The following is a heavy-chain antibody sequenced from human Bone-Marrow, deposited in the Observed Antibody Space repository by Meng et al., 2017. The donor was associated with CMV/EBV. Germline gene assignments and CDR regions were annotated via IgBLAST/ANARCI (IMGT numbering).Heavy chain of an antibody. CDR2: ISAYNGNT. J-gene: IGHJ4*02. V-gene: IGHV1-18*01. CDR3: ARGRLRFLEWSPPYYFDY. Sequence: QVQLVQSGAEVKKPGASVKVSCKASGYPFTSYGISWVRQAPGQGLEWMGWISAYNGNTNYAQKLQGRVTMTTDTSTSTAYMELRSLRSDDTAVYYCARGRLRFLEWSPPYYFDYWGQGTLVTVSS. D-gene: IGHD3-3*01. CDR1: GYPFTSYG.